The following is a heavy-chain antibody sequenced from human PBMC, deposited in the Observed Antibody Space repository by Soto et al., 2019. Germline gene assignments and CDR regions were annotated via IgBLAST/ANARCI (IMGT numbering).Heavy chain of an antibody. V-gene: IGHV3-11*06. D-gene: IGHD2-21*01. CDR1: GFPFNDYY. Sequence: PGGSLRLSCATSGFPFNDYYMTWIRQAPGKGLEWLSHISPKSTFRNYADSVKGRFTISRDNTESLLFLQMNSLGVDDTAVYSCVRGGGGGLFEHWGQGVLVTVSS. CDR2: ISPKSTFR. CDR3: VRGGGGGLFEH. J-gene: IGHJ4*02.